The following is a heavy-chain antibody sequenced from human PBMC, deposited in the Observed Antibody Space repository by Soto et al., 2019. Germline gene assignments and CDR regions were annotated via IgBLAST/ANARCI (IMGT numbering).Heavy chain of an antibody. J-gene: IGHJ2*01. CDR3: ARSGVVGTAFQTSYFDL. CDR1: KFAFSTYW. D-gene: IGHD2-2*01. Sequence: EVQLVESGGGLVQPGGSLRLSCAASKFAFSTYWMNWVRQAPGTGLEWVAKINEDGSEKYYVDSVKGRFTISRDNTKNSLYLVWSSLRAEDTAMYYCARSGVVGTAFQTSYFDLWGRGTLVTVSS. CDR2: INEDGSEK. V-gene: IGHV3-7*03.